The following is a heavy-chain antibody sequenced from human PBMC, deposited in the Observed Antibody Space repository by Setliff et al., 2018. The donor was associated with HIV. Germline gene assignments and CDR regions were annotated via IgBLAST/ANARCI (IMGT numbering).Heavy chain of an antibody. V-gene: IGHV4-31*03. CDR3: ARGRGSSSSWPIDY. J-gene: IGHJ4*02. Sequence: SETLSLTCTVSGGSISSGGYYWSWIRHHPGKGLEWIGYIHYSGNTYYNPSLKSRLTISIDTSKNQFSLKPSSVTAADTAVYFCARGRGSSSSWPIDYWGQGTLVTVSS. D-gene: IGHD6-13*01. CDR1: GGSISSGGYY. CDR2: IHYSGNT.